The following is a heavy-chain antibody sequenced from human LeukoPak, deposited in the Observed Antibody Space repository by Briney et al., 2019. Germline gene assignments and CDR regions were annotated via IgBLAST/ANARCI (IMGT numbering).Heavy chain of an antibody. CDR2: IRYDGSNK. CDR3: AKEKAAPHDY. D-gene: IGHD6-13*01. V-gene: IGHV3-30*02. CDR1: GFTFSSYG. Sequence: PGGSLRLSCAASGFTFSSYGMHWVRQAPGKGLEWVAFIRYDGSNKYYADSVKGRFTISRDNSKNTLYLQMSSLRAEDTAVYYCAKEKAAPHDYWGQGTLVTVSS. J-gene: IGHJ4*02.